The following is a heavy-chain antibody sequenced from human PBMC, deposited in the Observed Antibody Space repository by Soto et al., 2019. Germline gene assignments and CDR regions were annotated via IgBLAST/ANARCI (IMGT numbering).Heavy chain of an antibody. CDR3: ARLIDY. J-gene: IGHJ4*02. Sequence: SETLSLTCTVSGVSISSYYWSWIRQPPGKGLEWIGYIYYSGSTNYNPSLKSRVTISVDTSKNQFSLKLSSVTAADTAVYYCARLIDYWGQGTLVTVSS. V-gene: IGHV4-59*08. CDR2: IYYSGST. CDR1: GVSISSYY.